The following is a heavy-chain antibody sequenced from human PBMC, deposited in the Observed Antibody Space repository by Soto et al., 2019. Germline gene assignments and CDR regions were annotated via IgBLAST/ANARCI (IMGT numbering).Heavy chain of an antibody. J-gene: IGHJ6*02. Sequence: PSETLSLTCAVYGGSFSGYYWSWIRQPPGKGLEWIGEINHSGSTNYNPSLKSRVTISVDTSKNQFSLKLSSVTAADTAVYYCARALYDFWSGYSIDMDVWGQGTTVTVSS. CDR1: GGSFSGYY. CDR2: INHSGST. V-gene: IGHV4-34*01. CDR3: ARALYDFWSGYSIDMDV. D-gene: IGHD3-3*01.